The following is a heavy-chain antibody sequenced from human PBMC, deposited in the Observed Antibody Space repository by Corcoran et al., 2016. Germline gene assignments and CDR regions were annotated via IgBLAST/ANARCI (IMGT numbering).Heavy chain of an antibody. CDR2: ISYDGSNK. J-gene: IGHJ4*02. V-gene: IGHV3-30*03. CDR3: ARDLSSSWSIDY. D-gene: IGHD6-13*01. CDR1: GFTFRSYG. Sequence: VQLVESGGGLVQPGGSLRLSCAASGFTFRSYGMHWVRQAPGKGLEWVAVISYDGSNKYYADSVKGRFTISRDNSKNTLYLQMNSLRAEDTAVYYCARDLSSSWSIDYWGQGTLVTVSS.